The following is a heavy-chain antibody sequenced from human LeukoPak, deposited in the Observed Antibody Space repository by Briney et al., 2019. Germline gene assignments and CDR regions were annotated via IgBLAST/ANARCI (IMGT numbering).Heavy chain of an antibody. D-gene: IGHD6-19*01. CDR3: AKGRAVAGDFDY. CDR2: ISWNSGSI. J-gene: IGHJ4*02. V-gene: IGHV3-9*01. CDR1: GFTFDDYA. Sequence: GGSLRLSCAASGFTFDDYAMHWVRQAPGKGLEWVSGISWNSGSIGYADSVKGRFTISRDNAKNSLYLQMNSLRAEDTALYYCAKGRAVAGDFDYWGQGTLVTVSS.